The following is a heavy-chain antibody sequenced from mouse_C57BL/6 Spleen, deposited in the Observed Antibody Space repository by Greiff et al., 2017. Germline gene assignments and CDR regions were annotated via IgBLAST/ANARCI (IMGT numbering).Heavy chain of an antibody. D-gene: IGHD2-3*01. V-gene: IGHV1-64*01. J-gene: IGHJ4*01. CDR2: IHPNSGST. Sequence: QVQLQQPGAELVKPGASVTLSCKASGYTFTSYWMHWVKQRPGQGLEWIGMIHPNSGSTNYNEKFKSKATLTVDKSSSTAYMQLSSLTSEDSAVYYCARTIYDGYSYYAMDYWGQGTSVTVSS. CDR1: GYTFTSYW. CDR3: ARTIYDGYSYYAMDY.